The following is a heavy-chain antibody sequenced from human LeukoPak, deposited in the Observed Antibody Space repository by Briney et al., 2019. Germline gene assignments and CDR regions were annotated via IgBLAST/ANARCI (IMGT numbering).Heavy chain of an antibody. CDR2: IYYSGST. V-gene: IGHV4-59*01. J-gene: IGHJ4*02. D-gene: IGHD3-10*01. CDR3: ARAEETYYYGSGEFHFDY. Sequence: SETLSLTCTVSGGSISNYYWSWIRQPPGKGLEWIGYIYYSGSTNYNPSLKSRVTISVDTSKNQFSLKLSSVTAADTAVYYCARAEETYYYGSGEFHFDYWGQGTLVTVSS. CDR1: GGSISNYY.